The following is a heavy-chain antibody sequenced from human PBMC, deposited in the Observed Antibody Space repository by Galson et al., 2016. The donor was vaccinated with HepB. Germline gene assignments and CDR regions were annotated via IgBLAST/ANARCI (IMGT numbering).Heavy chain of an antibody. CDR3: ARLSKAVRGNRNYYYYFMDV. CDR2: ISADGTT. Sequence: EPLSLTCTVSYGSVSSSGYYWGWIRQPPGKGLEWIASISADGTTYSNPSLKSRVTISVDTSTHQFSLTLSSVTAADSAVFYCARLSKAVRGNRNYYYYFMDVWGKGTMVTVSS. CDR1: YGSVSSSGYY. V-gene: IGHV4-39*01. D-gene: IGHD1/OR15-1a*01. J-gene: IGHJ6*03.